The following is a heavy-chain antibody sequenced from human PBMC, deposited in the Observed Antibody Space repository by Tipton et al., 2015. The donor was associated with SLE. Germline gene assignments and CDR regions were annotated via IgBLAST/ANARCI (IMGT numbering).Heavy chain of an antibody. J-gene: IGHJ6*02. V-gene: IGHV4-39*07. CDR2: VYDSGTT. D-gene: IGHD2-21*02. CDR3: ARVVTVGAAHYYDIDV. CDR1: SGSVSSGAYY. Sequence: TLSLTCTVSSGSVSSGAYYWSWIRQPPGKGLEWIGSVYDSGTTHYNPSLKSRVTMSVDTSKTQFSLKLGSLTAADTAVYYCARVVTVGAAHYYDIDVWGQGTRVTVSS.